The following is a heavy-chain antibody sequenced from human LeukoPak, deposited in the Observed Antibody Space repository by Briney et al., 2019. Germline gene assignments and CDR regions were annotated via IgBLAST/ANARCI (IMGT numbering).Heavy chain of an antibody. D-gene: IGHD2/OR15-2a*01. J-gene: IGHJ4*02. CDR2: FHPGSGAT. Sequence: ASVKVSCKASANSFGDYYLHWVRQAPGQGLEWMGWFHPGSGATGYAQRFRGRVAMTSDTAVSTAFMQLSRLRSDDTALYYCAIKRIRGDPFDYWGQGTLVTVSS. CDR1: ANSFGDYY. V-gene: IGHV1-2*02. CDR3: AIKRIRGDPFDY.